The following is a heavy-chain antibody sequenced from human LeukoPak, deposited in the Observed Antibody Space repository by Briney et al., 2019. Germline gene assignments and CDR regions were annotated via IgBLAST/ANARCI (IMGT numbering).Heavy chain of an antibody. D-gene: IGHD2-15*01. J-gene: IGHJ3*02. Sequence: PSETLSLTCTVSGGSINNYYWSWIRQPAGKGLEWIGRIYTRGSTNYNPSLKSRVTMSVDTSKNQFSLELSSATAADTAVYYCARGRYCSADICSGGDAFDIWGQGTMVSVSS. V-gene: IGHV4-4*07. CDR1: GGSINNYY. CDR3: ARGRYCSADICSGGDAFDI. CDR2: IYTRGST.